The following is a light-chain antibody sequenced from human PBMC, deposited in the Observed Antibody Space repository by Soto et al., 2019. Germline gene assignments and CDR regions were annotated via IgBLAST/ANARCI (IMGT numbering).Light chain of an antibody. CDR3: QQSYSTLPLT. CDR2: GAS. V-gene: IGKV1-39*01. CDR1: QSISRF. J-gene: IGKJ4*01. Sequence: DIQMTQSPSSLSASLGDRVTISCRASQSISRFLNWYQQKAGKAPKLLIYGASSLQSGVPARFSGRGSGTDFTRTINNLQVEDSATYYCQQSYSTLPLTFGGGTKVEIK.